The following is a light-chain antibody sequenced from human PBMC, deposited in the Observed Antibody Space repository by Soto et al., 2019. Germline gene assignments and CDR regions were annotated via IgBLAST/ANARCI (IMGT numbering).Light chain of an antibody. Sequence: DIQMTQSPSSLSASIGDRVIITCRTSQSVSTFLNWYRQKPGEAPRRLIYTASTLHGGVPSRFSGSGSGTEFTLTISSLQPEDFATYYCQESYSSPFTIGPGTRVDVK. V-gene: IGKV1-39*01. J-gene: IGKJ3*01. CDR3: QESYSSPFT. CDR2: TAS. CDR1: QSVSTF.